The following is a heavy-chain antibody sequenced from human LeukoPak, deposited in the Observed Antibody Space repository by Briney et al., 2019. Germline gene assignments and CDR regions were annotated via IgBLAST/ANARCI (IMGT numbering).Heavy chain of an antibody. J-gene: IGHJ4*02. D-gene: IGHD5-12*01. CDR1: GFTFSSYG. Sequence: GGSLRLSCAASGFTFSSYGIHWVRQAPGKGLEWVAFIRSDGSNKYYADSVKGRFTISRDNSKNTLYLQMNSLRAEDTAVYYCANLFSRGYSGSAFDYFDYWGQGTLVTVSS. V-gene: IGHV3-30*02. CDR3: ANLFSRGYSGSAFDYFDY. CDR2: IRSDGSNK.